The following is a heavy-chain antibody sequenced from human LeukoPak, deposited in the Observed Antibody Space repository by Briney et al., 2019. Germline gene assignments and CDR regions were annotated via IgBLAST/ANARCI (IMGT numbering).Heavy chain of an antibody. CDR2: IYNSGIT. V-gene: IGHV4-39*01. J-gene: IGHJ4*02. CDR1: GGSISSSSDF. D-gene: IGHD4-11*01. CDR3: ARHRDYNGPFGH. Sequence: SETLSLTCHVSGGSISSSSDFWGWIRQPPGKGLEWIGSIYNSGITYYNPSLNSRVTISDDTSKNQISLKLSSVTAADTAVYYCARHRDYNGPFGHWGQGTLVTVSS.